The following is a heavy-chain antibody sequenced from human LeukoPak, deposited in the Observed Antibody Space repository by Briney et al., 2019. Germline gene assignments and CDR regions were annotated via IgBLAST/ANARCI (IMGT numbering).Heavy chain of an antibody. J-gene: IGHJ3*02. CDR1: GGSISSYY. V-gene: IGHV4-4*07. CDR2: IYTSGST. CDR3: ARAKDILTPTDAFDI. D-gene: IGHD3-9*01. Sequence: SETLSLTCTVPGGSISSYYWSWIRQPAGKGLEWIGRIYTSGSTNYNPSLKSRVTISVDKSKNQFSLKLSSVTAADTAVYYCARAKDILTPTDAFDICGQGTMVTVSS.